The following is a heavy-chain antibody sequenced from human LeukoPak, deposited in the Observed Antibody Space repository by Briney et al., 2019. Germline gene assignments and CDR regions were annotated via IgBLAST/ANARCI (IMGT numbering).Heavy chain of an antibody. V-gene: IGHV3-23*01. CDR3: AKVLDGDYNSSGYYHFIDY. CDR1: GITFSSYG. D-gene: IGHD3-22*01. CDR2: ISSTGGTT. J-gene: IGHJ4*02. Sequence: GGSLRLSCAASGITFSSYGMSWVRQAPGKGLEWVSSISSTGGTTYYADSVKGRFTISRDNSKNTLYLQMNSLRAEDTAVYYCAKVLDGDYNSSGYYHFIDYWGQGTLVTVSS.